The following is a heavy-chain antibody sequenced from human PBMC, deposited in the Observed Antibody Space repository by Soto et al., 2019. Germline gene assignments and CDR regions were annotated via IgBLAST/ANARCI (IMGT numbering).Heavy chain of an antibody. J-gene: IGHJ4*02. Sequence: QVPLVESGGGVVQPGRSLRLSCAASGFTYGMHWVRQAPGKGLEWVAVTWYDGSNKYYSDSMKGRFTISRDNSNNTLELQLNSLMADDTVAYYFAVRGAGAIRRSYFDYWGQGTLITVSS. CDR1: GFTYG. CDR2: TWYDGSNK. CDR3: AVRGAGAIRRSYFDY. V-gene: IGHV3-33*01. D-gene: IGHD3-16*01.